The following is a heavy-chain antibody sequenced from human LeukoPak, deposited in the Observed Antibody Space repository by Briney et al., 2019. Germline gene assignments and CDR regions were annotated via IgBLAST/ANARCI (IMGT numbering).Heavy chain of an antibody. CDR1: GFTFSSYA. Sequence: SGGSLRLSCAASGFTFSSYAMSWVRQAPGKGLEWVSAISGSGGSTYYADSVKGRFTISRDNSKNTLYLQMTSLSAEDTAVYYALAGYYYYYMDVWGKGTTVTVSS. D-gene: IGHD6-13*01. J-gene: IGHJ6*03. CDR2: ISGSGGST. V-gene: IGHV3-23*01. CDR3: LAGYYYYYMDV.